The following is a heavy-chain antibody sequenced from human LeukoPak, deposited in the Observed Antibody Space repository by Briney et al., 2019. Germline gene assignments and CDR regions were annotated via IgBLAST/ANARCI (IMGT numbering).Heavy chain of an antibody. Sequence: ASVKVSCKASGYTFTGYYMHWVRQAPGQGLEWMGWINPNSGGTNYAQKFQGRVTMTRDTSISTAYMELSRLRSDDTAVYYCAREVPMTTVTFDYWGRGTLVTVSS. CDR2: INPNSGGT. D-gene: IGHD4-11*01. CDR3: AREVPMTTVTFDY. CDR1: GYTFTGYY. J-gene: IGHJ4*02. V-gene: IGHV1-2*02.